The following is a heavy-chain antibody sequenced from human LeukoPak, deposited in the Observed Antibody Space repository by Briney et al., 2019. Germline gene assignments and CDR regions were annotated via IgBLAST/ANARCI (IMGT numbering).Heavy chain of an antibody. Sequence: GSLRLSCTASGFTFSTYWMSWIRQAPGKGPEWVSYITSSGSTIYYADSVKGRFTVSRDNAKNSLYLQMNSLRAEDTAVYYCARGGRWLQLPIAFDIWGQGTMVTVSS. CDR2: ITSSGSTI. D-gene: IGHD5-24*01. J-gene: IGHJ3*02. CDR3: ARGGRWLQLPIAFDI. CDR1: GFTFSTYW. V-gene: IGHV3-11*04.